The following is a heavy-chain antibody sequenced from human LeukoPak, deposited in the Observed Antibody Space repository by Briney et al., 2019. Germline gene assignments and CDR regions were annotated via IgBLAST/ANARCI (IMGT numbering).Heavy chain of an antibody. J-gene: IGHJ5*02. CDR1: GFTFSSYS. V-gene: IGHV3-48*04. D-gene: IGHD1-1*01. CDR2: ISSSSSTI. CDR3: AKDSRPDNRNDVSGWFDP. Sequence: GGSLRLSCAASGFTFSSYSMNWVRQAPGKGLEWDSSISSSSSTIYYADSVKGRFTISRDNAKNSLYLQMNSLRAEDTAVYYCAKDSRPDNRNDVSGWFDPCGQGTLVTVSS.